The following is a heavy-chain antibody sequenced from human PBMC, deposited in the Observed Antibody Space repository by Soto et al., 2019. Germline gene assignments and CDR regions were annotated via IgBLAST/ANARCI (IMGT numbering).Heavy chain of an antibody. D-gene: IGHD2-2*01. V-gene: IGHV3-7*04. Sequence: PGGSLRLSCAASGFTFSSYWMSWVRQAPGKGLEWVANIKQDGSEKYYVDSVKGRFTISRDNAKNSLYLQMNSLRAEDTAVYYCARGGGWCSSISCSDYYYYYGMDVWGQGLLVTVSS. J-gene: IGHJ6*02. CDR2: IKQDGSEK. CDR3: ARGGGWCSSISCSDYYYYYGMDV. CDR1: GFTFSSYW.